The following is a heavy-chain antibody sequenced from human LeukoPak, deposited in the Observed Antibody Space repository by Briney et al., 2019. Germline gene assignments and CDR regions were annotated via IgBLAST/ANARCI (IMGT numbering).Heavy chain of an antibody. CDR2: IYYSGST. CDR3: ARGIVVVVAALYDY. D-gene: IGHD2-15*01. J-gene: IGHJ4*02. CDR1: GGSISSYY. Sequence: SETLSLTCTASGGSISSYYWSWIRQPPGKGLEWIGYIYYSGSTNYNPSLKSRVTISVDTSKNQFSLKLSSVTAADTAVYYCARGIVVVVAALYDYWGQGTLVTVSS. V-gene: IGHV4-59*12.